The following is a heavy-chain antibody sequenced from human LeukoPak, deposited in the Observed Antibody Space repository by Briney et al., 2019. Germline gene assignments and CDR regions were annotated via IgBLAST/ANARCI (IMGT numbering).Heavy chain of an antibody. CDR3: ARVVRSGSAAYNWFDP. V-gene: IGHV4-34*01. Sequence: PSETLSLTCAVYGGSFSGYYWSWIRQPPGKGLEWIGEINHSGSTNYNPSLKSRVTISVDTSKNQFSLKLSSVTAADTAVYYCARVVRSGSAAYNWFDPWGQGTLVTVSS. J-gene: IGHJ5*02. CDR1: GGSFSGYY. CDR2: INHSGST. D-gene: IGHD3-10*01.